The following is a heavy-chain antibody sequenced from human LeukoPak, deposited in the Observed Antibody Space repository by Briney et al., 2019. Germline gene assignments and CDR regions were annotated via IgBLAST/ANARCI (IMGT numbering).Heavy chain of an antibody. CDR2: IYSGGST. V-gene: IGHV3-53*01. J-gene: IGHJ4*02. D-gene: IGHD6-19*01. Sequence: GGSLRLSCAASGFTVSSNYMSWVRQAPGKGLEWVSVIYSGGSTYYADSVKGRFTISRDNSKNTLYLQMNSLRAEDTAVYYCARNGRDQWLASDYWGREPWSPSPQ. CDR3: ARNGRDQWLASDY. CDR1: GFTVSSNY.